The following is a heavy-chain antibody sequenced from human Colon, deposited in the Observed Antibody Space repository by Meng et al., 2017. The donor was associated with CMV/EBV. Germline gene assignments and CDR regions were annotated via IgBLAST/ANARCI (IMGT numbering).Heavy chain of an antibody. Sequence: GESLKISCAASGINIGSDYMNWVRQAPGKGLEWVAVVYSGGSTYVADSVKGRFTLSRDASTNTLYLQMNSLRAEDSAVYYCARGGDYYGMDVWGQGTTVTVSS. CDR3: ARGGDYYGMDV. J-gene: IGHJ6*02. V-gene: IGHV3-53*01. CDR2: VYSGGST. CDR1: GINIGSDY. D-gene: IGHD2-21*01.